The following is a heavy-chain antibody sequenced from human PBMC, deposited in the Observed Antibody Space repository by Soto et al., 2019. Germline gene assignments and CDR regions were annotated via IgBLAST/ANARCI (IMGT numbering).Heavy chain of an antibody. J-gene: IGHJ6*02. Sequence: SETLSLTCTVSGGSISSYYWSWIRQPPGKGLEWIGYIYYSGSTNHNPSLKSRVTISVDTSKNQFSLKLSSVTAADTAVYYCAREGRDYYGSGRPYYGMDVWGQGTTVTVSS. CDR3: AREGRDYYGSGRPYYGMDV. D-gene: IGHD3-10*01. CDR2: IYYSGST. V-gene: IGHV4-59*01. CDR1: GGSISSYY.